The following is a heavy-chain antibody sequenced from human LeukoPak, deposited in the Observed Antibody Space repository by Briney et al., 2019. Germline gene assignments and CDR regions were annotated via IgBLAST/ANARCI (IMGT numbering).Heavy chain of an antibody. D-gene: IGHD5-18*01. V-gene: IGHV3-30-3*01. Sequence: GRSLRLSCAASGFTFSSYAMHWVRQAPGKGLEWVAVISYDGSNKYYADSVKGRFTISRDNSKNTLYLQMNSLRAEDTAVYYCARVAIQLWSIYYFDYWGQGTLVTVSS. CDR3: ARVAIQLWSIYYFDY. CDR2: ISYDGSNK. J-gene: IGHJ4*02. CDR1: GFTFSSYA.